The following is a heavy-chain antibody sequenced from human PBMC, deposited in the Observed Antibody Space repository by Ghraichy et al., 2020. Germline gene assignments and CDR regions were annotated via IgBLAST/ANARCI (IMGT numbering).Heavy chain of an antibody. Sequence: SETLSLTCAVYGGSFSGYYWSWIRQPPGKGLEWIGEINHSGSTNYNPSLKSRVTISVDTSKNQFSLKLSSVTAADTAVYYCASSFWSGPFDYWGQGTLVTVSS. V-gene: IGHV4-34*01. CDR3: ASSFWSGPFDY. CDR1: GGSFSGYY. D-gene: IGHD3-3*01. CDR2: INHSGST. J-gene: IGHJ4*02.